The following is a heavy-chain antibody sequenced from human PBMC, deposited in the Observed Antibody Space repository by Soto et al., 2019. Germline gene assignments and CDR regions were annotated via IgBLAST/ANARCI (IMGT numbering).Heavy chain of an antibody. CDR2: ISGSGGST. CDR1: GFTFSSYA. D-gene: IGHD3-22*01. V-gene: IGHV3-23*01. CDR3: AKGEITYYYDSSGPDAFDI. Sequence: GGSLRLSCGASGFTFSSYAMSWVRQAPGKGLEWVSAISGSGGSTYYADSVKGRFTISRDNSKNTLYLQMNSLRAEDTAVYYCAKGEITYYYDSSGPDAFDIWGQGTMVTVSS. J-gene: IGHJ3*02.